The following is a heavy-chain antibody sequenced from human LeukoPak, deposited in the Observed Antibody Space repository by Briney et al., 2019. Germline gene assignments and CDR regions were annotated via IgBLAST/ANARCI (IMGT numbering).Heavy chain of an antibody. CDR1: GYTFTGYY. Sequence: ASVKVSCKASGYTFTGYYMHWVRQAPGQGLEWMGWINPNSGGTNYAQKFQGRVTMTRDTSISTAYMELSRLRSDDTAVYYRARAPGNGWLRLLIDYWGQGTLVTVSS. CDR3: ARAPGNGWLRLLIDY. J-gene: IGHJ4*02. D-gene: IGHD5-12*01. CDR2: INPNSGGT. V-gene: IGHV1-2*02.